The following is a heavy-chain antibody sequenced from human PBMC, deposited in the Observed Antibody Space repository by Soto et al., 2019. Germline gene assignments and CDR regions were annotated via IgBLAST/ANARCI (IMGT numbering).Heavy chain of an antibody. Sequence: PGGSLRLSCAASGFTFSDSYMSWIRQAPGKGLGWVSYISSSDSIIYYSDSVKGRFIISRDNAKNSLYLQMNSLRAEDTAMYYCARDLGYYDSSGYFDYWGQGTLVTVSS. CDR1: GFTFSDSY. V-gene: IGHV3-11*01. CDR2: ISSSDSII. CDR3: ARDLGYYDSSGYFDY. J-gene: IGHJ4*02. D-gene: IGHD3-22*01.